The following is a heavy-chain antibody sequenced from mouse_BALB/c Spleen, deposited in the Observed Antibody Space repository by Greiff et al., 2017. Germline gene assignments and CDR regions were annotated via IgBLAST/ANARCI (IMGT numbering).Heavy chain of an antibody. CDR3: AIGGYDWYFDV. D-gene: IGHD2-2*01. V-gene: IGHV3-2*02. CDR1: GYSITSDYA. Sequence: EVKLMESGPGLVKPSQSLSLTCTVTGYSITSDYAWNWIRQFPGNKLEWMGYISYSGSTSYNPSLKSRISITRDTSKNQFFLQLNSVTTEDTATYYCAIGGYDWYFDVWGAGTTVTVSA. CDR2: ISYSGST. J-gene: IGHJ1*01.